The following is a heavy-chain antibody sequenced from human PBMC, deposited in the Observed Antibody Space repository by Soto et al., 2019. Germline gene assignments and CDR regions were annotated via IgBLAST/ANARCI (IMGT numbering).Heavy chain of an antibody. D-gene: IGHD5-12*01. J-gene: IGHJ3*02. V-gene: IGHV4-34*12. CDR2: IIHGGNT. CDR3: ARRGRWLQFRGSGFDI. CDR1: GGSFSPFS. Sequence: SETLSLTCAVYGGSFSPFSWSWLRQPPGKGLEWIGEIIHGGNTNYNPSLKSRVTISVDTSQNQFSLKLTSLTAADTAVCYCARRGRWLQFRGSGFDIWGQGTMVTVSS.